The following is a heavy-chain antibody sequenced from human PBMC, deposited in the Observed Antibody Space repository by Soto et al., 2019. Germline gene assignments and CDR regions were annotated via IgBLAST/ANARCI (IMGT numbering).Heavy chain of an antibody. CDR3: ARDDSEGMDV. V-gene: IGHV4-31*03. D-gene: IGHD2-15*01. J-gene: IGHJ6*02. Sequence: QVQLQESGPGLVKPSRTLSLTCTVSGGSISSGGYYWSWLRQHPGKGLEWIGYIYYSGSTYYNPSLKSRLTILMDTSKNQFSLKLSSVTAADTAVYYCARDDSEGMDVWGQGTTVTVSS. CDR2: IYYSGST. CDR1: GGSISSGGYY.